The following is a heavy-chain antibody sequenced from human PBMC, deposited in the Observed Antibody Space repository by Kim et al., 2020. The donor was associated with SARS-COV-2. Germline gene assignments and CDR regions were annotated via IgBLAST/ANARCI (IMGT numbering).Heavy chain of an antibody. V-gene: IGHV4-61*08. CDR1: GGSVSSGGYY. D-gene: IGHD6-19*01. CDR2: IYNSGST. CDR3: VHLAATNDY. J-gene: IGHJ4*02. Sequence: SETLSLTCTVSGGSVSSGGYYWSWIRQPPGKGLECIGYIYNSGSTNYNPSLRSRATISLYTSKNQFSLKLDSVTAADTAVYYCVHLAATNDYWGQGTLVTVSS.